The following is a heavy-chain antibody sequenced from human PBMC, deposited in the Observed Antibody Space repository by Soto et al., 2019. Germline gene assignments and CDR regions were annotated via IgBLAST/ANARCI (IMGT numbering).Heavy chain of an antibody. J-gene: IGHJ6*02. V-gene: IGHV1-69*06. CDR1: GGTFSSYA. D-gene: IGHD1-26*01. Sequence: QVQLVQSGAEVKKPGSSVKVSCKASGGTFSSYAISWVRQAPGQGLEWMGGIIPIFGTANYAQKFQGRVTITPDKSTSTAYMELSSLRSEDTAVYYCAGTGKGVGATRSYYGMDVWGQGTTVTVSS. CDR3: AGTGKGVGATRSYYGMDV. CDR2: IIPIFGTA.